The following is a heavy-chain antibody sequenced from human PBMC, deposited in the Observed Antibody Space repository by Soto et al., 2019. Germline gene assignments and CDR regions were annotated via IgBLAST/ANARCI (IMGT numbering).Heavy chain of an antibody. J-gene: IGHJ5*02. CDR2: IYYSGST. Sequence: SETLSLTCTVSGGSISRGGYYWSWIRQHPGKGLEWIGYIYYSGSTYYNPSLKSRVTISVDTSKNQFSLKLSSVTAADTAVYYCARARTSIAAAGRVSWFDPWGQGTLVTVSS. CDR1: GGSISRGGYY. D-gene: IGHD6-13*01. CDR3: ARARTSIAAAGRVSWFDP. V-gene: IGHV4-31*03.